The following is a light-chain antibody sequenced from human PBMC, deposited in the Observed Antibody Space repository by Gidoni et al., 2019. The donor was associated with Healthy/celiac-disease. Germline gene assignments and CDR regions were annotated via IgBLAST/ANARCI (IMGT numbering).Light chain of an antibody. CDR1: QNILYNSNNKNY. J-gene: IGKJ2*01. Sequence: DIVMTQSPDSLAVSLGERATINCKSSQNILYNSNNKNYLAWYQQKPGQPPKLLIYWASTRESGVPDRFSGSGSGTDFTLTISSLQAEDVAVYYCQQYYSTPYTFGQXTKLEIK. CDR3: QQYYSTPYT. V-gene: IGKV4-1*01. CDR2: WAS.